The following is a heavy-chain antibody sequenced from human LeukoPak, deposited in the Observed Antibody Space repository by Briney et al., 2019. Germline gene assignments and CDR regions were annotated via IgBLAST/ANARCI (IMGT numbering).Heavy chain of an antibody. Sequence: PSETLSLTCAVYGGSFSGYYWSWIRQPPGKGLEWIGEINHSGSTNYNPSLKSRVTISVDTSKNQFPLKLSSVTAADTAVYYCARGRASWDIVVVPAGWSWFDPWGQGTLVTVSS. D-gene: IGHD2-2*01. J-gene: IGHJ5*02. CDR2: INHSGST. CDR1: GGSFSGYY. CDR3: ARGRASWDIVVVPAGWSWFDP. V-gene: IGHV4-34*01.